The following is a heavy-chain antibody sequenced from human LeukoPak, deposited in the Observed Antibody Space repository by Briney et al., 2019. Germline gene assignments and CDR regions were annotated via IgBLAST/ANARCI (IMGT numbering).Heavy chain of an antibody. CDR2: INPSGGST. D-gene: IGHD3-9*01. J-gene: IGHJ2*01. V-gene: IGHV1-46*01. CDR1: GYTFTSYY. Sequence: GASVKVSCKASGYTFTSYYMYWVRQAPGQGLEWMGIINPSGGSTSYAQKFQGRVTMTRDTSTSTVYMELSSLRSEDTAVYYSARVNILTGPYWYFDLWGRGTLVTVSS. CDR3: ARVNILTGPYWYFDL.